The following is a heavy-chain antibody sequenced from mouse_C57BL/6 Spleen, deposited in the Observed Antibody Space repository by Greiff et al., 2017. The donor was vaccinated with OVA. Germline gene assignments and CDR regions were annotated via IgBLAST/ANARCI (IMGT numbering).Heavy chain of an antibody. D-gene: IGHD1-1*01. Sequence: QVHVKQSGAELAKPGASVKLSCKASGYTFTSYWMHWVKQRPGQGLEWIGYINPSSGYTKYNQKFKDKATLTADKSSSTAYMQLSSLTYEDSAVYYCARDYGSSYDWFAYWGQGTLVTVSA. J-gene: IGHJ3*01. CDR3: ARDYGSSYDWFAY. CDR1: GYTFTSYW. V-gene: IGHV1-7*01. CDR2: INPSSGYT.